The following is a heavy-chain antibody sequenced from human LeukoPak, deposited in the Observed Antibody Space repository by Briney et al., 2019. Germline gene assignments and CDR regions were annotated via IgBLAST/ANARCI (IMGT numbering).Heavy chain of an antibody. J-gene: IGHJ4*02. D-gene: IGHD3-10*01. CDR3: ARDSYRGFGELLLFDY. Sequence: GGSLRLSCAASGFTFSSYSMNWVXXAPGXXLXXVSSISSSSYIYYADSVKGRFTISRDNAKNSLYLQMNSLRAEDTAVYYCARDSYRGFGELLLFDYWGQGTLVTVSS. CDR2: ISSSSYI. V-gene: IGHV3-21*01. CDR1: GFTFSSYS.